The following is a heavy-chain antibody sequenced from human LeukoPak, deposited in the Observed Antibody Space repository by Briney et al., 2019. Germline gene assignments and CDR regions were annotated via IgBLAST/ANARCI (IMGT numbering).Heavy chain of an antibody. V-gene: IGHV3-30*18. CDR3: AKDFSSGYLDY. Sequence: GGSLRLSCAASGFTLSNSGMHWVHQAPGKGLEWVAVISYDGSNKYYADSVKGRFTISRDDFKNTLYLQMNSLRAEDTAVYYCAKDFSSGYLDYWGQGTLVTVSS. CDR2: ISYDGSNK. CDR1: GFTLSNSG. D-gene: IGHD6-19*01. J-gene: IGHJ4*02.